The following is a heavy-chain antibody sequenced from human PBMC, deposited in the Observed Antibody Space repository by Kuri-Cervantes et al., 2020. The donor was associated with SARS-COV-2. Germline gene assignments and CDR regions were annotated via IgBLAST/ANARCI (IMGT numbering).Heavy chain of an antibody. J-gene: IGHJ6*02. CDR3: ARVTSGYYPNYYYYGMDV. CDR1: GGSFSGYY. CDR2: INHSGST. D-gene: IGHD3-3*01. V-gene: IGHV4-34*01. Sequence: GSLRLSCAVYGGSFSGYYWSWIRQPPGKGLEWIGEINHSGSTNYNPSLKSRVTISVDTSKNQFSLKLSSVTAADTAVYYCARVTSGYYPNYYYYGMDVWGQGTTVTVSS.